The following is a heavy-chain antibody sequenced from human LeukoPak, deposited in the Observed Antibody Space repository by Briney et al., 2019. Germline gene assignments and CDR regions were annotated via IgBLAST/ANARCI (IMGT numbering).Heavy chain of an antibody. CDR3: ATPPRYCGGGCPRYFQH. V-gene: IGHV1-24*01. D-gene: IGHD2-21*02. CDR1: GYTLTELS. CDR2: FDPEDGET. Sequence: ASVKVSCKVSGYTLTELSMHWVRQAPGKGLEWMGGFDPEDGETIYAQKFKGRVTMTEDTSTDTACMELSNLRSEDTAVYYCATPPRYCGGGCPRYFQHWGQGTLVTVSS. J-gene: IGHJ1*01.